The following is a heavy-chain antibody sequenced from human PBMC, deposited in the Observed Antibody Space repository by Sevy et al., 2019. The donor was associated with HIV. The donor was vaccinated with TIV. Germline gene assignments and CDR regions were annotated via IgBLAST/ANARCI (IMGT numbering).Heavy chain of an antibody. V-gene: IGHV3-48*01. Sequence: GGSLRLSCTASGFTFRRNSMNWVRQAPGKGLEWLACINTLSDTIKYADSVKGRFTISRDNAKNSLYLQMNSLRVEDTAVYYCARDASVAAYYFDFWGQGTLVTVSS. CDR1: GFTFRRNS. CDR2: INTLSDTI. J-gene: IGHJ4*02. D-gene: IGHD6-19*01. CDR3: ARDASVAAYYFDF.